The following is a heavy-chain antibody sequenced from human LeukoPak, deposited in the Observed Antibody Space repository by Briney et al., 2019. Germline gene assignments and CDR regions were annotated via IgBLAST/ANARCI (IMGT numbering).Heavy chain of an antibody. D-gene: IGHD3-22*01. Sequence: GGSLRLSCAASGFTFSNYVMNWVRQAPGKGLEWVAVISYDGSNKYYADSVKGRFTISRDNSKNTLYLQMNSLRAEDTAVYYCAKDGLYYDSSGYYDYWGQGTLVTVSS. CDR2: ISYDGSNK. CDR3: AKDGLYYDSSGYYDY. V-gene: IGHV3-30*18. CDR1: GFTFSNYV. J-gene: IGHJ4*02.